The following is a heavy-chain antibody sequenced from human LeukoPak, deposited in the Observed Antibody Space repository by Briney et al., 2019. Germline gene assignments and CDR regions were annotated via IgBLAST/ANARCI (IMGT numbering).Heavy chain of an antibody. Sequence: GGSLRLSCAASGFTFSSYGMHWVRQAPGKGLEWVANIKQDGSEKYYVDSVKGRFTISTDNAKNSLYLQMNSLRAEDTAVYYCARPIIAAAGPDAFDIWGQGTMVTVSS. D-gene: IGHD6-13*01. CDR3: ARPIIAAAGPDAFDI. V-gene: IGHV3-7*01. CDR2: IKQDGSEK. J-gene: IGHJ3*02. CDR1: GFTFSSYG.